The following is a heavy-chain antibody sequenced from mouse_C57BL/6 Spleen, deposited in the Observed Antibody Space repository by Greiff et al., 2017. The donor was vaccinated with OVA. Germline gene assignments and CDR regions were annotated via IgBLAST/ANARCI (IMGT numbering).Heavy chain of an antibody. CDR2: IYPGDGDT. V-gene: IGHV1-82*01. Sequence: VQLQQSGPELVKPGASVKISCKASGYAFSSSWMNWVKQRPGKGLEWIGRIYPGDGDTNYNGKFKGKATLTADKSSSTAYMQLSSLTSEDTAVYFSARERETWFAYWGQGTLVTVSA. CDR3: ARERETWFAY. CDR1: GYAFSSSW. J-gene: IGHJ3*01.